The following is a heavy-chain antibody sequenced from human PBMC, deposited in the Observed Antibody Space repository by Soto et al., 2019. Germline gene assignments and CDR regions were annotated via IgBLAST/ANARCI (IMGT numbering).Heavy chain of an antibody. CDR2: ISSTTNYI. Sequence: PWGSLRLSCAASGFTFTRYSMNWVRQAPGKGLEWVSSISSTTNYIYYADSMKGRFTASRDNAKNSVYLEMNSLSAEDTAVYYCARESEDLTSNFDYWGQGTLVTVSS. V-gene: IGHV3-21*01. CDR1: GFTFTRYS. CDR3: ARESEDLTSNFDY. J-gene: IGHJ4*02.